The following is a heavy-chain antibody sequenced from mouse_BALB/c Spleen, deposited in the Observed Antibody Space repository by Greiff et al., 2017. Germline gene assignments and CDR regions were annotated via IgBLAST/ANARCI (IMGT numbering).Heavy chain of an antibody. CDR2: INSNGGST. CDR3: ARGDRYDWFAY. Sequence: EVQLVESGGGLVQPGGSLKLSCAASGFTFSSYGMSWVRQTPDKRLELVATINSNGGSTYYPDSVKGRFTISRDNAKNTLYLQMSSLKSEDTAMYYCARGDRYDWFAYWGQGTLVTVSA. D-gene: IGHD2-14*01. V-gene: IGHV5-6-3*01. CDR1: GFTFSSYG. J-gene: IGHJ3*01.